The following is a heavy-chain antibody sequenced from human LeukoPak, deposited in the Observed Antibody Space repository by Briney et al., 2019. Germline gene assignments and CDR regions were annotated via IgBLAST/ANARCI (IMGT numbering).Heavy chain of an antibody. CDR3: ARVGYYDSSGQS. V-gene: IGHV4-34*01. Sequence: SETLSLTCAVSGGSLSGNYWSWIRQPPGKGLEWIGEINHSGRTKYNPSLKSRVTISVDTSKNQFSLKLSSVTAADTAVYYCARVGYYDSSGQSWGQGTLVTVSS. CDR1: GGSLSGNY. D-gene: IGHD3-22*01. CDR2: INHSGRT. J-gene: IGHJ4*02.